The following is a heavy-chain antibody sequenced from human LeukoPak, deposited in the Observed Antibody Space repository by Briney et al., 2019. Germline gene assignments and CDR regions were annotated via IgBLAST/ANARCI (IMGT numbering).Heavy chain of an antibody. CDR3: AKGGAATMRDGYNYYYYYMEV. Sequence: PEGSLRLSCAASAFSFSGSSMSWVRQAPGKGLEWVSSISASSTYIYYADSVKGRFTISRDNAKNSLYLQMNSLRPEDTAVYYCAKGGAATMRDGYNYYYYYMEVWGRGTTVTVSS. CDR2: ISASSTYI. CDR1: AFSFSGSS. V-gene: IGHV3-21*04. D-gene: IGHD5-24*01. J-gene: IGHJ6*03.